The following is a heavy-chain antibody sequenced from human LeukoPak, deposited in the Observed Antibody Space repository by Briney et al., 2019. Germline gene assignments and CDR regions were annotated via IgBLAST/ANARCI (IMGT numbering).Heavy chain of an antibody. CDR2: IYYSGST. J-gene: IGHJ6*03. V-gene: IGHV4-39*01. Sequence: SETLSLTCTVSSGSISSSSYYWGWIRQPPGKGLEWIGSIYYSGSTYYNPSLKSRVTISVDTSKNQFSLKLSSVTAADTAVYYCASFYCSGGSCYQYYYYYYMDVWGKGTTVTISS. CDR1: SGSISSSSYY. D-gene: IGHD2-15*01. CDR3: ASFYCSGGSCYQYYYYYYMDV.